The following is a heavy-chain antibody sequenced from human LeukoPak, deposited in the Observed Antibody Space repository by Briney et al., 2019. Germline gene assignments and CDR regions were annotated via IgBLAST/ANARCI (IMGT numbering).Heavy chain of an antibody. D-gene: IGHD6-6*01. CDR1: GFTFSSYA. CDR2: ISYDGSNK. CDR3: ARGAARLDY. V-gene: IGHV3-30*04. J-gene: IGHJ4*02. Sequence: PGGSLRLSCAASGFTFSSYAMHWVRQAPGKGLEWVAVISYDGSNKYYADSVKGRFTISRDNSKNTLYLQMNSLRAEDTAVYYCARGAARLDYWGQGTLVTVSS.